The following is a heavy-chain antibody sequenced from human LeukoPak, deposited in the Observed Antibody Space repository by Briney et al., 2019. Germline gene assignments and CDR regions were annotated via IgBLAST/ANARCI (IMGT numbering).Heavy chain of an antibody. CDR1: GGSISSGSYY. Sequence: SSETLSLTCTVSGGSISSGSYYWSWIRQPAGKGLEWIGRIYTSGSTNYNPSLKSRVTISVDTSKNQFSLKLSSVTAADTAVYYCARENGDYDYWGQGTLVTVSS. J-gene: IGHJ4*02. CDR3: ARENGDYDY. D-gene: IGHD4-17*01. CDR2: IYTSGST. V-gene: IGHV4-61*02.